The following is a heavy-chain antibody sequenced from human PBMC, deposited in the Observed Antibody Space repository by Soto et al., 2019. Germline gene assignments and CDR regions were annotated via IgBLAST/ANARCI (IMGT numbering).Heavy chain of an antibody. CDR2: IYHSGST. CDR3: ARGSPVESDY. D-gene: IGHD3-3*01. V-gene: IGHV4-30-2*01. J-gene: IGHJ4*02. Sequence: SETLSLTCAVSGGSISSGGYSWSWLPQPPGKGLEWIGYIYHSGSTYDNPPHRSLVPISGDRSKNQFSLKLSSVTAADTAVYYCARGSPVESDYWGQGTLVTVSS. CDR1: GGSISSGGYS.